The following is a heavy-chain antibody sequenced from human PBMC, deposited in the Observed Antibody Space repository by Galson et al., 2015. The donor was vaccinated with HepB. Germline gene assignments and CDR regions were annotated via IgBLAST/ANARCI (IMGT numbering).Heavy chain of an antibody. CDR1: GGTFSSYA. CDR2: ITPMSGSA. CDR3: ARGIAAAGTFDY. Sequence: SVKVSCKAPGGTFSSYAIGWVRQAPGQGLEWMGGITPMSGSASYAQKFQGRITITADKSTTTAYMELSSLRSEDTAVYYCARGIAAAGTFDYWGQGTLLTVSS. D-gene: IGHD6-25*01. V-gene: IGHV1-69*06. J-gene: IGHJ4*02.